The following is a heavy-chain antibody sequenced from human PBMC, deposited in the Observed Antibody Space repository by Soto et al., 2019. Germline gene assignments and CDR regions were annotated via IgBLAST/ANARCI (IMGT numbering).Heavy chain of an antibody. CDR1: GFTFSDYA. V-gene: IGHV3-48*01. J-gene: IGHJ4*02. D-gene: IGHD1-1*01. Sequence: GGSLRLSCGASGFTFSDYALNWVRQAPGEGLGWISYISSSSSTIYYADSVKGRFTISRDNSKNTLYLQMNSPRAEDTAVYYCAKVHSKLETYYFDYWGQGTLVTVSS. CDR3: AKVHSKLETYYFDY. CDR2: ISSSSSTI.